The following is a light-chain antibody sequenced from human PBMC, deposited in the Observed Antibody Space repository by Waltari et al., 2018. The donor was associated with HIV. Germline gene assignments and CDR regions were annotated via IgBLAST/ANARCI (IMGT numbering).Light chain of an antibody. Sequence: EIVLTQSPATLYLSPGDRATLSCRASQSVSTYLAWYQQRSGQSPRLLIDDSSVRATGIPARFSGSGSGTDFTLTISSLDPEDFAVYYCQQRSNWPPAPTFGGGTKVEIK. CDR3: QQRSNWPPAPT. V-gene: IGKV3-11*01. CDR1: QSVSTY. J-gene: IGKJ4*01. CDR2: DSS.